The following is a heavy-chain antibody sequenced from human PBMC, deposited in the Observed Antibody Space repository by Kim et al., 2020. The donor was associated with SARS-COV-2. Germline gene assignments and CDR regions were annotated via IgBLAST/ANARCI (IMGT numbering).Heavy chain of an antibody. V-gene: IGHV3-48*02. D-gene: IGHD4-17*01. J-gene: IGHJ4*02. Sequence: YADSVKGRFTISRDNAKNSLYLQMNSLRDEDTAVYYCARDIRNYGDYPDYWGQGTLVTVSS. CDR3: ARDIRNYGDYPDY.